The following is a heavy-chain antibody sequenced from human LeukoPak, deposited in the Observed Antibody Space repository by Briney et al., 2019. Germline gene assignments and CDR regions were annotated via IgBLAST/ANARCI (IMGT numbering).Heavy chain of an antibody. CDR1: GYTFTSYA. V-gene: IGHV7-4-1*02. D-gene: IGHD1-1*01. CDR3: ARDAVCERSGTTTCFDY. J-gene: IGHJ4*02. CDR2: INTNTGNP. Sequence: ASVKVSCKASGYTFTSYAMNWVRQAPGQGLEWMGWINTNTGNPTYAQGFTGRFVFSLDTSVSTAYLRISSLKAEDTAVYYCARDAVCERSGTTTCFDYWGQGTLVTVSS.